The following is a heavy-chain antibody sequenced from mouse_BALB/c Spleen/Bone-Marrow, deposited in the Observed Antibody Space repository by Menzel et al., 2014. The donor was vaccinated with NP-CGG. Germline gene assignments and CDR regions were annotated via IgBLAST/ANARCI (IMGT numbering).Heavy chain of an antibody. Sequence: QVQLQQSGAELVRPGTSVKVSCKASGYAFTNYLIEWVKQRPGQGLEWIGVINPGSSGTNYNGKFKAKATLTADKSSSTAYMQLSSLTSDDSAVYFCARCLTGTSAMDYWGQGTSVTVSS. CDR2: INPGSSGT. CDR1: GYAFTNYL. CDR3: ARCLTGTSAMDY. V-gene: IGHV1-54*01. J-gene: IGHJ4*01. D-gene: IGHD4-1*01.